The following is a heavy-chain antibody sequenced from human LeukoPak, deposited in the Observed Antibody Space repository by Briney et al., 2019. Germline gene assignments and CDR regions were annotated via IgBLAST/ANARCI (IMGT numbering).Heavy chain of an antibody. CDR2: IKQDGSEK. Sequence: GGSLRLSCVASGFTFSSYWMSWVRQAPGKGLEWVANIKQDGSEKYYVDSVKGQFTISRDNAKNSLYLQMNSLRAEDTAVYYCARGRITIFGWGQGTLVTVSS. J-gene: IGHJ4*02. V-gene: IGHV3-7*01. CDR3: ARGRITIFG. CDR1: GFTFSSYW. D-gene: IGHD3-3*01.